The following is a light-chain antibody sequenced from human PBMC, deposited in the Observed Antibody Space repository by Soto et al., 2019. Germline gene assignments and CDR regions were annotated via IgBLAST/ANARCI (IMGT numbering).Light chain of an antibody. Sequence: QSALTQPASVSGSPGQSITISCTGTSSDVGGYDAVAWYQQYPGKAPKLMIYEVSSRLSGISDRFSGSKSGNTASLTISGLQAADEADYYCSSYRRGSAPYVFGTGTKLTVL. CDR3: SSYRRGSAPYV. V-gene: IGLV2-14*01. CDR2: EVS. J-gene: IGLJ1*01. CDR1: SSDVGGYDA.